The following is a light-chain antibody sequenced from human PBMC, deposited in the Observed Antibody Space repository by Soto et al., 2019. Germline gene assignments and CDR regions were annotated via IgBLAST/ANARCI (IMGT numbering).Light chain of an antibody. Sequence: EIVLTQSPGTLSLSPWERATLSCRASQSISSSYLAWYQQKPGQAPRLLIYGPSTRATGIPARFSGSGSGTDFTLTISSLEPEDFAVYYCHQRQYWPPITFGQGTKVDIK. V-gene: IGKV3D-20*02. CDR2: GPS. CDR1: QSISSSY. J-gene: IGKJ1*01. CDR3: HQRQYWPPIT.